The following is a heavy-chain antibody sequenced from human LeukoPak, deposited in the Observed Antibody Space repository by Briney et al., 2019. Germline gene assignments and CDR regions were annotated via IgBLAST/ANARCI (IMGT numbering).Heavy chain of an antibody. CDR1: GGSISGGFH. V-gene: IGHV4-31*03. CDR3: AREKIAAAGNWFDP. Sequence: PSETLSLTCTVSGGSISGGFHWTWLRYHPGTGLDRIGYIYYSGSTHYNPPLKSRVTISVDTSKKQFSLKLNSVTAADTAVYYCAREKIAAAGNWFDPWGQGTLVTVSS. CDR2: IYYSGST. J-gene: IGHJ5*02. D-gene: IGHD6-13*01.